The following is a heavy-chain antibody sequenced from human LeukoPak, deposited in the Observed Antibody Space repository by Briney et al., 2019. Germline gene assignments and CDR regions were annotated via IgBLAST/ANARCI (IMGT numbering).Heavy chain of an antibody. CDR3: ARGLIAGYCSGGSCQYYYYYGMDA. J-gene: IGHJ6*02. CDR2: IYSGGST. CDR1: GFTVSSNY. V-gene: IGHV3-66*02. Sequence: GGSLRLSCAASGFTVSSNYMSWVRQAPGKGLEWVSVIYSGGSTYYADPVKGRFTISRGNSKNTLYLQMNSLRAEDTAMYYCARGLIAGYCSGGSCQYYYYYGMDAWGQGTTVTVSS. D-gene: IGHD2-15*01.